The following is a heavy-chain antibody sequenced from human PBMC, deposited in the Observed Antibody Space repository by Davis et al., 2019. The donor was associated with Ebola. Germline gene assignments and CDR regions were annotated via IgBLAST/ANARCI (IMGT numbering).Heavy chain of an antibody. J-gene: IGHJ4*02. Sequence: SETLSLTCAVYGGSFSGYYWSWIRQPPGKGLEWIGYIYYSGSTYYNPSLKSRVTISVDTSKNQFSLKLSSVTAADTAVYYCARGKDSSGYPYYFDYWGQGTLVTVS. V-gene: IGHV4-34*09. D-gene: IGHD3-22*01. CDR2: IYYSGST. CDR3: ARGKDSSGYPYYFDY. CDR1: GGSFSGYY.